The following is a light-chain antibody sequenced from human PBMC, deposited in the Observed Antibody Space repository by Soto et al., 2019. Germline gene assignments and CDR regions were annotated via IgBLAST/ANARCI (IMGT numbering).Light chain of an antibody. CDR2: AAS. V-gene: IGKV1-39*01. Sequence: DIQMTQSPSSLSASVGDRVTIACRASQKISNYLNWYQQKSGKAPKLLVYAASTLQSAVPSRFRGSRSGTDFTPTISSPQPEDFATYYCQQSDNSPLTFGQGTKVEIK. CDR3: QQSDNSPLT. CDR1: QKISNY. J-gene: IGKJ1*01.